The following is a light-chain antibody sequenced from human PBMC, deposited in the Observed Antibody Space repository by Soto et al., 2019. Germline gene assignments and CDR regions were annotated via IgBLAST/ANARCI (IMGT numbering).Light chain of an antibody. J-gene: IGKJ2*01. Sequence: EIVLTQSPATLSLSPGERATLSCRASQSISSYLAWYQHKPGQAPRLLIYDASNRAPGIPARFSGSGSGTDFTLTISSLEPEDFPVYYCQQRFNWYTFGQGTKLESK. CDR2: DAS. CDR3: QQRFNWYT. CDR1: QSISSY. V-gene: IGKV3-11*01.